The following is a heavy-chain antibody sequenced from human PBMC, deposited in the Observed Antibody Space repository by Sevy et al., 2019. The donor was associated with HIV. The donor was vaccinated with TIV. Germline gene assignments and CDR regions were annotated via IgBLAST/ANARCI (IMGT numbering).Heavy chain of an antibody. CDR2: INNGGST. D-gene: IGHD5-18*01. J-gene: IGHJ4*02. CDR3: ASGDTTMITDLDY. Sequence: GGSLRLSCGASGFTFSNYAMSWVRQAPGKGPEWVSGINNGGSTYYADSVMGRFTISRDNCKKMVFLQMNSLRAEDTAVYYCASGDTTMITDLDYWGQGALVTVSS. CDR1: GFTFSNYA. V-gene: IGHV3-23*01.